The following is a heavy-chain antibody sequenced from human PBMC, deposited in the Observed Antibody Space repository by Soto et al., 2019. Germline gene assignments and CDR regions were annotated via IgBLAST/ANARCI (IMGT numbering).Heavy chain of an antibody. CDR2: IIPIFGTA. J-gene: IGHJ5*02. Sequence: QVQLVQSGAEVKKPGSSVKVSCKASGGTFSSFAINWVRQAPGLGLEWMGGIIPIFGTANYTQKFRGRVTITADESTNTAYMELSSLRSEDTAVYFCARVAGGSYSIKNWFDPWGQGTLVTVSS. V-gene: IGHV1-69*01. CDR1: GGTFSSFA. CDR3: ARVAGGSYSIKNWFDP. D-gene: IGHD1-26*01.